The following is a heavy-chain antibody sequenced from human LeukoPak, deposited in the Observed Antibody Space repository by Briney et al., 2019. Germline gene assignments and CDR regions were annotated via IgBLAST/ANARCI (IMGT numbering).Heavy chain of an antibody. Sequence: GGSLRLSCAASGFTFDDYAMHWVRQAPGKGLEWVSGISWNSGSIGYADSVKGRFTISRDNAKNSLYLQMNSLRAEDTALYYCAKAPYGSGSYYAFDIWGQGTMVTVSS. CDR2: ISWNSGSI. J-gene: IGHJ3*02. D-gene: IGHD3-10*01. V-gene: IGHV3-9*01. CDR3: AKAPYGSGSYYAFDI. CDR1: GFTFDDYA.